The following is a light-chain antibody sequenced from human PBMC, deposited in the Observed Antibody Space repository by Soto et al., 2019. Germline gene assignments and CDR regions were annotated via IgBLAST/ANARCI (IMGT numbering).Light chain of an antibody. CDR2: KVS. V-gene: IGLV2-14*01. J-gene: IGLJ1*01. Sequence: QSALTQPASVSGSPGQSITISCTGTSSDVGGYNYVSWYQQQSGKAPKLMIHKVSNRPSGVSSRFSGSKSGNTASLTISGLQAEDEADYYCSSYTSSRAYVFGIGTKVTVL. CDR1: SSDVGGYNY. CDR3: SSYTSSRAYV.